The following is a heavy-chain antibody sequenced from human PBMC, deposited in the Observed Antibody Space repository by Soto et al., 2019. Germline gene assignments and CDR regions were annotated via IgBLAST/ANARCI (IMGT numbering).Heavy chain of an antibody. D-gene: IGHD5-12*01. V-gene: IGHV3-9*01. CDR2: LDWNGVSI. CDR3: AKDIARYSGYEGAFDI. CDR1: GFSFDDYV. Sequence: VQLVESGGGLVQPGRSLRLSCAASGFSFDDYVMHWVRQGPGKGLEWVSGLDWNGVSIGYADSVKGRFTISRDNAKNSLYLQMNSLRSEDTALYYCAKDIARYSGYEGAFDIWCQGTMFTVSS. J-gene: IGHJ3*02.